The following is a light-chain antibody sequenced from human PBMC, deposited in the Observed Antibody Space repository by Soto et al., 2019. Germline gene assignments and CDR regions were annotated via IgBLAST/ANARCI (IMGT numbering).Light chain of an antibody. V-gene: IGLV2-8*01. J-gene: IGLJ2*01. CDR1: SSDLGAYDY. CDR3: SSYAGSNNLI. Sequence: QSALTQPPSASGSPGQSVTISCTGTSSDLGAYDYVSWYQQYPGKAPKLMIFEVNKRPSGVPDRFSGSKSGNTASLTVTGLQAEDEADYYCSSYAGSNNLIFGGGTKVTVL. CDR2: EVN.